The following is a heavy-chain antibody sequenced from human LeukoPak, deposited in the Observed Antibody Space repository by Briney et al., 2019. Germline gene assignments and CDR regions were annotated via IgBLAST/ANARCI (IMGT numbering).Heavy chain of an antibody. J-gene: IGHJ4*02. CDR2: IYYSGST. CDR3: ARSYCSGGSCWVYFDY. V-gene: IGHV4-59*08. D-gene: IGHD2-15*01. Sequence: GSLRLSCAASGFTFSSYWMSWIRQPPGKGLEWIGNIYYSGSTNYNPSLKSRVTISVDTSKNQFSLKLSSVTAADTAIYYCARSYCSGGSCWVYFDYWGQGTLVTVSS. CDR1: GFTFSSYW.